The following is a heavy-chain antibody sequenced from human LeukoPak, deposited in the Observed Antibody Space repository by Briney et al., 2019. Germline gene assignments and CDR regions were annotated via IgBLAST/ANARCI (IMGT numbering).Heavy chain of an antibody. CDR3: ARDIPVDSSGYWGVY. CDR2: IYSGGST. V-gene: IGHV3-53*01. Sequence: PGGSLRLSCTASGFTFGGFSMSWVRQAPGKGLEWVSVIYSGGSTYYADSVKGRFTISRDNSKNTLYLQMNSLRAEDTAVYYCARDIPVDSSGYWGVYWGQGTLVTVSS. J-gene: IGHJ4*02. D-gene: IGHD3-22*01. CDR1: GFTFGGFS.